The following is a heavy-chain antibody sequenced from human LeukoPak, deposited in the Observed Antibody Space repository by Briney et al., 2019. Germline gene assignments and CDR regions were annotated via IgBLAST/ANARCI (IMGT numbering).Heavy chain of an antibody. CDR2: IYYSGST. CDR1: GGSISSYY. V-gene: IGHV4-59*12. Sequence: PSETLSLTCTVSGGSISSYYWSWIRQPPGKGLEWIGYIYYSGSTNYNPSLKSRVTISVDTSKNQFSLKLSSVTAADTAVYYCARGDYSASGSYWSPNCFDPWGQGTLVTVSS. CDR3: ARGDYSASGSYWSPNCFDP. J-gene: IGHJ5*02. D-gene: IGHD3-10*01.